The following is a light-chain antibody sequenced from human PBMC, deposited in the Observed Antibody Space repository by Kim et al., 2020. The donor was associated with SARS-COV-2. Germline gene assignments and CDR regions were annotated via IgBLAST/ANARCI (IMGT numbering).Light chain of an antibody. V-gene: IGKV3D-15*01. CDR2: GAS. J-gene: IGKJ1*01. Sequence: IVMTQSPATLSVSPGERATLSCRASQSVSSTLAWYQQKLGQPPRLLIYGASTRATGVPARFSGSGSGTEFTLTISSLQSEDFAVYWCQQYNDWPLTFGQGTKVDIK. CDR3: QQYNDWPLT. CDR1: QSVSST.